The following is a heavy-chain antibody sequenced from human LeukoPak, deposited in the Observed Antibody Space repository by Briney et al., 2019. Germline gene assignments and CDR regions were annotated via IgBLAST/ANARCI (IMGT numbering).Heavy chain of an antibody. V-gene: IGHV4-34*01. Sequence: SETLSLICAVYGGSFSGYYWSWIRQPPGKGLEWIGEINHSGSTNYNPSLKSRVTISVDTSKNQFSLKLSSVTAADTAVYYCARAPGRPAAVFDYWGQGTLVTVSS. CDR1: GGSFSGYY. J-gene: IGHJ4*02. CDR2: INHSGST. CDR3: ARAPGRPAAVFDY. D-gene: IGHD2-2*01.